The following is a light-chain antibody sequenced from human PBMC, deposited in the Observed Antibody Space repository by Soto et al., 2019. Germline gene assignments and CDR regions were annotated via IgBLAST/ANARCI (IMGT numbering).Light chain of an antibody. J-gene: IGLJ1*01. V-gene: IGLV2-14*01. CDR2: EVS. Sequence: QSALSQPASVSGSPGQSITISCTGTSSDVGRYNYVSWYQHHPGKAPKLMIYEVSNRPSGVSDRFSGSKSANTASLTISGLQAEDEADYYCSSFTTDSTYVFGTGTKLTVL. CDR1: SSDVGRYNY. CDR3: SSFTTDSTYV.